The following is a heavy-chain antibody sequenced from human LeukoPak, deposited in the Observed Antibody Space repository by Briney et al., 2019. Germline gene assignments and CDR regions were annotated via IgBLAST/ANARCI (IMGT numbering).Heavy chain of an antibody. CDR2: IKHDGSEK. V-gene: IGHV3-7*01. Sequence: PGGSLRLSCAASGFTFTTYWMSWVRQAPGKGLEWVANIKHDGSEKYYVDSVKGRFTISRDNAKNSLYLQMNSLRAEDTAVYYCARRLGLGFGEYSNNWFDPWGQGTLVTVSS. CDR1: GFTFTTYW. J-gene: IGHJ5*02. D-gene: IGHD3-10*01. CDR3: ARRLGLGFGEYSNNWFDP.